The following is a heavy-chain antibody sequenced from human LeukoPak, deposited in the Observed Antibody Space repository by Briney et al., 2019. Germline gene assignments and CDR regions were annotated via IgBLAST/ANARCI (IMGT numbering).Heavy chain of an antibody. V-gene: IGHV5-51*01. Sequence: GESLKISCKGSGYSFTSYWIGWVRQTPGKGLEWMGIIYPGDSDTRYSPSFQGQVTISADKSISTAYLQWSSLKASDTAMYYCARPYYDTSGSYQIFYFDYWGQGTLVTVSS. CDR2: IYPGDSDT. CDR1: GYSFTSYW. D-gene: IGHD3-22*01. CDR3: ARPYYDTSGSYQIFYFDY. J-gene: IGHJ4*02.